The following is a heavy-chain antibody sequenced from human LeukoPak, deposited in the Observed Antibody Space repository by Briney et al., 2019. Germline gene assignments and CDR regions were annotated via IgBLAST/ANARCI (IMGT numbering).Heavy chain of an antibody. CDR2: ISAYNGNT. Sequence: ASVKVSCKASGYTFTSYGISWVRQAPGQGLEWMGWISAYNGNTNYAQKLQGRVTMTTDTSTSTAYMELRSLRSDDTAVYYCARDPALYSGSYYYYYYMDVWGKGTTVTISS. J-gene: IGHJ6*03. CDR3: ARDPALYSGSYYYYYYMDV. V-gene: IGHV1-18*01. CDR1: GYTFTSYG. D-gene: IGHD1-26*01.